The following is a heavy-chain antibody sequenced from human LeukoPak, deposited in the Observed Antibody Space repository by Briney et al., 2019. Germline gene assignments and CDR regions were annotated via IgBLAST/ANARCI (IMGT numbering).Heavy chain of an antibody. J-gene: IGHJ4*02. V-gene: IGHV3-7*05. CDR2: IKQDGSET. CDR3: ARVIVEVPGVSDYCDY. CDR1: GFTLNRHW. Sequence: PGGSLRLSCAASGFTLNRHWMYWVRHAPGKGLEWVANIKQDGSETFYVDSVKGRFTISRDNAKNSPYLQMNSLRAEDTAVYYCARVIVEVPGVSDYCDYWGQGTLVTVSS. D-gene: IGHD2-2*01.